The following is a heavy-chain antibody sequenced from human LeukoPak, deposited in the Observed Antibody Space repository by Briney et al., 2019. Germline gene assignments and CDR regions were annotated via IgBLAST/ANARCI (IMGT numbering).Heavy chain of an antibody. CDR3: ARGEGIAATYYFDY. Sequence: GAPVKVSCKASGYTFTGYYMHWVRQAPGQGLEWMGWINPNSGGANYAQKFQGRVTMTRDTSISTAYMELSRLRSDDTAVYYCARGEGIAATYYFDYWGQGTLVTVSS. J-gene: IGHJ4*02. V-gene: IGHV1-2*02. D-gene: IGHD6-25*01. CDR1: GYTFTGYY. CDR2: INPNSGGA.